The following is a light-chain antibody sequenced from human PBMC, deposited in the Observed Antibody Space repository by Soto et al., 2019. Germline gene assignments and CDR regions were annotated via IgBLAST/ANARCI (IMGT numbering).Light chain of an antibody. J-gene: IGKJ2*01. CDR3: QQCNSYLYT. V-gene: IGKV1-5*03. CDR1: QTISSW. Sequence: DIQMTQSPSTLSGSVGDRVTITCRASQTISSWLAWYQQKPGKAPKLLIYKASTLKSGVPSRFSGSGSGTEFTLTISSLQPDDFATYYCQQCNSYLYTFGQGTKVDIK. CDR2: KAS.